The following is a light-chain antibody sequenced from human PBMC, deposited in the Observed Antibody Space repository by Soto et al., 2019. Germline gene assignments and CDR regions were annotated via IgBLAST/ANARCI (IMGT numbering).Light chain of an antibody. CDR1: QSIFSSY. J-gene: IGKJ5*01. Sequence: VLEQSPGTLSLSPGESATLSCRSSQSIFSSYLAWYQQKPGQAPRLLIYGASSRATGIPDRFSGSGSGTDFTLTISRLEPEDFAVYYCQQYGSSRITFGQGTRLE. V-gene: IGKV3-20*01. CDR2: GAS. CDR3: QQYGSSRIT.